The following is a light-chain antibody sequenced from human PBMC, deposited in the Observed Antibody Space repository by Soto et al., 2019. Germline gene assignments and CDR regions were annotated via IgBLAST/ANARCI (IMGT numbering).Light chain of an antibody. CDR2: DAS. J-gene: IGKJ4*01. V-gene: IGKV3-20*01. CDR1: QSVSSN. CDR3: QQFGGSPLT. Sequence: EIVLTQSPGTLTVSPGERATLSCRASQSVSSNLAWYQQKPGQPPRLLIHDASIGATGIPDRFSGSGSGTHFTLTISRLEPEDFEVYYCQQFGGSPLTFGEGTKVDIK.